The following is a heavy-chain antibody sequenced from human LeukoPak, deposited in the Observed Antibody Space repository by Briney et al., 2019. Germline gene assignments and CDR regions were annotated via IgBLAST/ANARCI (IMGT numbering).Heavy chain of an antibody. CDR1: GGSISSYY. J-gene: IGHJ3*02. D-gene: IGHD3-22*01. CDR3: ARHRLDSSGYYAFDM. V-gene: IGHV4-59*04. Sequence: SETLSLTCTVSGGSISSYYWSWIRQPPGKGLEWIGVIYYSGSTYHNPSLKSRVTISVDTSKNQFSLKLSSVTAADTAVYYCARHRLDSSGYYAFDMWGQGTMVTVSS. CDR2: IYYSGST.